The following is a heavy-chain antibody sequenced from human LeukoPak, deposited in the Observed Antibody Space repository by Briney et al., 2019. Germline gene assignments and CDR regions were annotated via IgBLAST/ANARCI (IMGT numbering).Heavy chain of an antibody. V-gene: IGHV3-53*01. Sequence: GGSLRLSCAASGFTVSSNYMSWVRQAPGKGLEWVSVIYSGGSTYYADSVKGRFTISRDNAKNSLYLQMNSLRAEDTAVYYCARASAVAGTRHYWGQGTLVTVSS. D-gene: IGHD6-19*01. CDR1: GFTVSSNY. CDR2: IYSGGST. J-gene: IGHJ4*02. CDR3: ARASAVAGTRHY.